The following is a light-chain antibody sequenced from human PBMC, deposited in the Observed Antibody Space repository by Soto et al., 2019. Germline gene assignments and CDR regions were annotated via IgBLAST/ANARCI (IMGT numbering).Light chain of an antibody. CDR1: QSVSSN. J-gene: IGKJ2*01. Sequence: EIVMTQSPATLSVSPGERATLSCRASQSVSSNLAWYQQKPGQAPRLLIYGASTRATGIPARFSGSGSGTEFTLTLSSLQSEDFAVYYCHQYNNWPPYTFGQGTKLEIK. V-gene: IGKV3-15*01. CDR2: GAS. CDR3: HQYNNWPPYT.